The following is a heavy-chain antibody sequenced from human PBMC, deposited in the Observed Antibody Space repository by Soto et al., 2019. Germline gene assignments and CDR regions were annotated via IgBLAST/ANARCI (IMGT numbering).Heavy chain of an antibody. J-gene: IGHJ4*02. V-gene: IGHV4-34*01. D-gene: IGHD3-3*01. CDR3: ARVGFWSGYLY. Sequence: LSLTCAVYGGSFSGYYWSWIRQPPGKGLEWIGEINHSGSTNYNPSLKSRVTISVDTSKNQSSLKLSSVTAADTAVYYCARVGFWSGYLYWGQGTLVTVSS. CDR2: INHSGST. CDR1: GGSFSGYY.